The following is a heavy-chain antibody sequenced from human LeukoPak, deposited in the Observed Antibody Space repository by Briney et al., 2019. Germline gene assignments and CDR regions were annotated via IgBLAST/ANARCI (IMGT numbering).Heavy chain of an antibody. CDR1: GYSFTSYW. CDR3: ARLRFGYSHVGDAFDI. D-gene: IGHD3-10*01. V-gene: IGHV5-51*01. J-gene: IGHJ3*02. Sequence: GESLKISCKASGYSFTSYWIGWLRQMPGKGLEWMGIIYPGDSDTKYSPSFQGHVTISADKSISTAYLQWSSLKASDTAMYSCARLRFGYSHVGDAFDIWGQGTMVTVSS. CDR2: IYPGDSDT.